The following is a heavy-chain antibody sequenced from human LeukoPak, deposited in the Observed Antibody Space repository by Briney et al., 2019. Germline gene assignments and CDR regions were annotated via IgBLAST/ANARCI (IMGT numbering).Heavy chain of an antibody. CDR1: GFTFSSYA. Sequence: GGSLRLSCAASGFTFSSYAMHWVRQAPGKGLEWVAVISYDGSNKYYADSVKGRFTISRDNSKNSVYLQMDSLRVEDTAMYYCAKDVDTVMDWANDAFDVWGQGTMVIVSS. V-gene: IGHV3-30-3*01. CDR2: ISYDGSNK. D-gene: IGHD5-18*01. J-gene: IGHJ3*01. CDR3: AKDVDTVMDWANDAFDV.